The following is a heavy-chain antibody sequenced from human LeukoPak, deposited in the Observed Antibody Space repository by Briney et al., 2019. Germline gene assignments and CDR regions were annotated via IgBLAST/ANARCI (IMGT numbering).Heavy chain of an antibody. CDR3: ARAGTTPNWFDP. CDR1: GGPISSYY. Sequence: PSETLSLTCTVSGGPISSYYWSWIRQPAGKGLEWIGRIYTSSSITYNPSLKSRVSMSVDTSKNQFSLKLSSVTAADTAVYYCARAGTTPNWFDPWGQGTLVTVSS. D-gene: IGHD1-7*01. CDR2: IYTSSSI. J-gene: IGHJ5*02. V-gene: IGHV4-4*07.